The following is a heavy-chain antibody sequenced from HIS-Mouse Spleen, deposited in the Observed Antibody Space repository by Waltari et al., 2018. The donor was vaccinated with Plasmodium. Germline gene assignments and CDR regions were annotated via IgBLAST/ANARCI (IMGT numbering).Heavy chain of an antibody. D-gene: IGHD1-26*01. Sequence: QLQLQESGPGLVKPSETLSLTCTVSGGSIRISSYYWGWIRQPPGKGLEWIGSIYYSGSTYYNPSLKSRVTISVDTSKNQFSLKLSSVTAADTAVYYCARRGGSYYYFDYWGQGTLVTVSS. CDR2: IYYSGST. J-gene: IGHJ4*02. CDR3: ARRGGSYYYFDY. V-gene: IGHV4-39*01. CDR1: GGSIRISSYY.